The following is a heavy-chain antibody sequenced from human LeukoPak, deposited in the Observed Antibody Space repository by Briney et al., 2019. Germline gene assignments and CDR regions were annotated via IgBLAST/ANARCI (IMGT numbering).Heavy chain of an antibody. D-gene: IGHD2-2*01. CDR2: ISGSGGST. Sequence: PGGSLRLSCAASGFTFSSYAMSWVRQAPGKGLEWVSAISGSGGSTYYADSVKGRFTISRDNSKNTLYLQMNSLRSDDTAVYYCARFIVVVPAATPGNWFDPWGQGTLVTVSS. V-gene: IGHV3-23*01. CDR3: ARFIVVVPAATPGNWFDP. J-gene: IGHJ5*02. CDR1: GFTFSSYA.